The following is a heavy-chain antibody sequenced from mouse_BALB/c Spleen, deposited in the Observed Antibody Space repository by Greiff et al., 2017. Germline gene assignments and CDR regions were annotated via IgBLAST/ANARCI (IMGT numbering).Heavy chain of an antibody. CDR3: ARHEDPPYLDY. CDR2: ISSGGSYT. J-gene: IGHJ2*01. Sequence: EVQGVESGGGLVKPGGSLKLSCAASGFTFSSYTMSWVRQTPEKRLEWVATISSGGSYTYYPDTVKGRFTISRDNAKNTLYLQMSSLKSEDTAMYYCARHEDPPYLDYWGQGTTLTVAS. CDR1: GFTFSSYT. V-gene: IGHV5-6-4*01.